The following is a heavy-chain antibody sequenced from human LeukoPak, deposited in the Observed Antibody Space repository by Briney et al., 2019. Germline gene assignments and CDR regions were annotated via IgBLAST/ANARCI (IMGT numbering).Heavy chain of an antibody. Sequence: ASVKVSCKASGYTFTSYGISWVRQAPGQGLEWMGWISAYNGNTNYAQKLQGRVTMTTDTSTSTAYMELRSLRSDDTAVYYCARVDSGYVVLKAYGMDVWGQGTTVTVSS. J-gene: IGHJ6*02. CDR2: ISAYNGNT. V-gene: IGHV1-18*01. CDR3: ARVDSGYVVLKAYGMDV. CDR1: GYTFTSYG. D-gene: IGHD5-12*01.